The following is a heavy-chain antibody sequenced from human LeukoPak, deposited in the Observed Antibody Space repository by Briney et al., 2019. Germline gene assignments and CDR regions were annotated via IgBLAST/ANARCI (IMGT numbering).Heavy chain of an antibody. J-gene: IGHJ4*02. CDR1: GYTFTSYG. D-gene: IGHD3-22*01. V-gene: IGHV1-18*01. CDR2: ISAYNGNT. CDR3: ARGGLNYYDSSGFDY. Sequence: GASVKVSCKASGYTFTSYGISWVRQAPGQGLEWMGWISAYNGNTNYAQKLQGRVTMTTDTSTSTAYMELRSLRSDDTAVYYCARGGLNYYDSSGFDYWGQGTLVTVSS.